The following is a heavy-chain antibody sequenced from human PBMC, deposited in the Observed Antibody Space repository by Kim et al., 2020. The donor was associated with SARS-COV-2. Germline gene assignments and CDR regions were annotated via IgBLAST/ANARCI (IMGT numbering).Heavy chain of an antibody. CDR1: GFTFSNYW. Sequence: GGSLRLSCAASGFTFSNYWLTWVRPAPGKGLELVANIKQDGSANLYVGSGKGRFTVSRENAKNSLYLQMNSLRDEDTAVYYCARVYSSPSGRAADYWGQGTLVIVSS. CDR2: IKQDGSAN. CDR3: ARVYSSPSGRAADY. D-gene: IGHD6-6*01. V-gene: IGHV3-7*01. J-gene: IGHJ4*02.